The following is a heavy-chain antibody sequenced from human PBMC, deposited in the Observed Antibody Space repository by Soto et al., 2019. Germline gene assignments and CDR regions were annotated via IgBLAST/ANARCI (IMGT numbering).Heavy chain of an antibody. Sequence: QVQLVESGGGVVQPGRSLRLSCAASGFTFSTHGMHWVRQAPGKGLEWVAVIWYDGSNKYYADSVKGRFTTSRDNSKNTLYLQMNSLRAEDTAVYYCARISGPGEAYCSSSTCPTGRRVDYWGQGTLVTVSS. CDR3: ARISGPGEAYCSSSTCPTGRRVDY. V-gene: IGHV3-33*01. D-gene: IGHD2-2*01. CDR1: GFTFSTHG. CDR2: IWYDGSNK. J-gene: IGHJ4*02.